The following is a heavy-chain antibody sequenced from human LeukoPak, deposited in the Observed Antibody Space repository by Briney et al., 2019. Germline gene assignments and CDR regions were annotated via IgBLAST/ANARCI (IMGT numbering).Heavy chain of an antibody. Sequence: GGSLRLSCAASGFTFRKYWMSWARQAPGKGLEWVANINQDGSETYYADSVKGRFTMSRDNGKNSLDLQMNSLRAEDTAVYYCARPELPGWSVLSDFWGQGTLVTVSS. D-gene: IGHD2-15*01. CDR3: ARPELPGWSVLSDF. CDR2: INQDGSET. J-gene: IGHJ4*02. V-gene: IGHV3-7*01. CDR1: GFTFRKYW.